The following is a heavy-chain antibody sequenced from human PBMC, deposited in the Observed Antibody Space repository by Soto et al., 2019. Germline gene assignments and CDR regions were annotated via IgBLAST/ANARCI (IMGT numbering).Heavy chain of an antibody. CDR2: ISSSSSYT. Sequence: GGSLRLSCAASGFTFSDYYMSWIRQAPGKGLEWVSYISSSSSYTNYADSVKGRFTISRDNAKNSLYLQMNSLRAXDTAVXYXARARYYDFWSGYYLDYWGQGTLVTVSS. D-gene: IGHD3-3*01. CDR3: ARARYYDFWSGYYLDY. J-gene: IGHJ4*02. CDR1: GFTFSDYY. V-gene: IGHV3-11*06.